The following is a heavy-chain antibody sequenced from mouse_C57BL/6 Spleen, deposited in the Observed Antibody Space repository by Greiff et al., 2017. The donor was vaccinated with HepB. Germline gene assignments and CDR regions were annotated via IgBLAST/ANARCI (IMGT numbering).Heavy chain of an antibody. CDR1: GYTFTSYW. V-gene: IGHV1-64*01. CDR2: IHPNSGST. CDR3: ARKGGNYPMDY. J-gene: IGHJ4*01. Sequence: QVQLQQSGPVLVKPGASVKMSCKASGYTFTSYWMHWVKQRPGQGLEWIGMIHPNSGSTNYNEKFKSKATLTVDKSSSTAYMQLSSLTSEDSAVYYCARKGGNYPMDYWGQGTSVTVSS.